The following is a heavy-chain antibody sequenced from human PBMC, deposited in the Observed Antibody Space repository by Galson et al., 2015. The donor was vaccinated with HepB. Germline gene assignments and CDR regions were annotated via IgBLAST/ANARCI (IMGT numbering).Heavy chain of an antibody. D-gene: IGHD2-8*01. J-gene: IGHJ4*02. CDR2: ISAYNGNT. V-gene: IGHV1-18*04. CDR1: GYTFTSYG. Sequence: SVKVSCKASGYTFTSYGISWVRQAPGQGLEWMGWISAYNGNTNYAQKLQGRVTMTTDTSTSTAYMELRSLRSDDTAVYYCARDGGYCTNGVCVNSDYWGQGTLVTVSS. CDR3: ARDGGYCTNGVCVNSDY.